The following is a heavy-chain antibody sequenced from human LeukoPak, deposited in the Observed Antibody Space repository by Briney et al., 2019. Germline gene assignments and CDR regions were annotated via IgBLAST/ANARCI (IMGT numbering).Heavy chain of an antibody. CDR2: LRNSGGTP. V-gene: IGHV3-23*01. CDR1: GFTFSNYA. D-gene: IGHD1-26*01. Sequence: GGSLRLSCVASGFTFSNYAMTWVRQAPGKGLEWVSALRNSGGTPYYADSVKGRFTISRDNSQSTLYLQMNSLRAEDTAVYYCAKTGGATNFGPLDSWGQGTLVFVSS. J-gene: IGHJ4*02. CDR3: AKTGGATNFGPLDS.